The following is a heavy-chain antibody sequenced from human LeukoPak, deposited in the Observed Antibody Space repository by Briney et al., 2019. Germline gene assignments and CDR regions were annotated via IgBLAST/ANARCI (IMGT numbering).Heavy chain of an antibody. CDR3: ARHQASLYYYDSSDDFDY. CDR2: INHSGST. Sequence: PSETLSLTCAVYGGSFSGYYWSWIRQPPGKGLEWIGEINHSGSTNYNPSLKSRVTISVDTSKNQFSLKLSSVTAADTAVYYCARHQASLYYYDSSDDFDYWGQGTLVTVSS. J-gene: IGHJ4*02. CDR1: GGSFSGYY. D-gene: IGHD3-22*01. V-gene: IGHV4-34*01.